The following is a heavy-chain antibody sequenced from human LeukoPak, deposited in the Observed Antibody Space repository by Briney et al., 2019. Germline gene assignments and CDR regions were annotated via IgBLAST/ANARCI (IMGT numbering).Heavy chain of an antibody. D-gene: IGHD5-18*01. V-gene: IGHV1-18*01. Sequence: GASVKVSCKASGYTFTSYGISWVRQAPGQGLEWMGWISAYNGNTNYAQKLQGRVTMTTDASTSTAYMELRSLRSDDTAVYYCARGSALGYSYGWDYFDYWGQGTLVTVSS. CDR3: ARGSALGYSYGWDYFDY. CDR2: ISAYNGNT. J-gene: IGHJ4*02. CDR1: GYTFTSYG.